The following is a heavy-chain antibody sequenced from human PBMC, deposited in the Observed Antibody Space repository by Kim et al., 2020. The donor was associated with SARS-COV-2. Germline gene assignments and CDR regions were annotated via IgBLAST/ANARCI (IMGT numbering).Heavy chain of an antibody. J-gene: IGHJ4*02. CDR1: GGTFSSYA. CDR3: ARVSHSYSGYVIDDY. D-gene: IGHD5-12*01. Sequence: SVKVSCKASGGTFSSYAISWVRQAPGQGLEWMGGIIPIFGTANYAQKFQGRVTITAAESTSTAYMELSSLRSEDTAVYYCARVSHSYSGYVIDDYWGQGTLVTVSS. V-gene: IGHV1-69*13. CDR2: IIPIFGTA.